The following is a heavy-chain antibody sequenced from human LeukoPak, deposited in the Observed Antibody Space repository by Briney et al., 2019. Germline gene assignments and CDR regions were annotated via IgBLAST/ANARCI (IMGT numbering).Heavy chain of an antibody. J-gene: IGHJ5*02. V-gene: IGHV1-18*01. Sequence: ASVKVSCKASGYTFTSYGISWVRQAPGQGLEWMGWISAYNGNTNYAQKLQGRVTMTTDTSTSTAYMELRSLRSDDTAVYYCARVDGVVVAATDWFDPWGQGTLVTVSS. CDR1: GYTFTSYG. CDR3: ARVDGVVVAATDWFDP. CDR2: ISAYNGNT. D-gene: IGHD2-15*01.